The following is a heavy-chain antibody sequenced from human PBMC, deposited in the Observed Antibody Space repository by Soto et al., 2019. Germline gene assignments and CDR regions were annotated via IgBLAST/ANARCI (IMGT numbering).Heavy chain of an antibody. CDR3: ASAPAP. J-gene: IGHJ5*02. Sequence: QVQLQESGPGLVKPSETLSLTCTVSGGSITRGGYYWSWIRQHPGKGLEWIGYIYNSGTTYYNPSLKSRVTISVDASQNQFSLKLTSVTAAATAVYYCASAPAPWGQGTLVTVSS. CDR2: IYNSGTT. V-gene: IGHV4-31*03. CDR1: GGSITRGGYY.